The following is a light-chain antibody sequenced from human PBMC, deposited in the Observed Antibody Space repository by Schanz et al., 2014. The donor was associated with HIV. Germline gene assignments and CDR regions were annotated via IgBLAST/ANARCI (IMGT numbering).Light chain of an antibody. J-gene: IGLJ2*01. CDR1: SSDVGTYDY. Sequence: QSALTQPASVSGSPGQSITISCTGTSSDVGTYDYVSWYQQHPGKAPKLMIYDVSNRPSGVSNRFSGSKSGNTASLTISGLQAEDEADYYCSSYAGRNNLLFGGGTKVTVL. CDR3: SSYAGRNNLL. CDR2: DVS. V-gene: IGLV2-14*03.